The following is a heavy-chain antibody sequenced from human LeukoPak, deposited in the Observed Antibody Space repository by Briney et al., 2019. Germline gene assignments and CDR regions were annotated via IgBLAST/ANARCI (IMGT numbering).Heavy chain of an antibody. CDR3: ARTENYIPEDCFDP. D-gene: IGHD5-24*01. J-gene: IGHJ5*02. CDR1: GGSIGSSSYC. V-gene: IGHV4-39*01. CDR2: ICYSGST. Sequence: SETLSLTCSVSGGSIGSSSYCWGWIRQPPGKGLEWIGTICYSGSTFYNPSLKSRVTLSVDTSKNQFSLKLSSVTAADTAVYYCARTENYIPEDCFDPWGQATLVTVSS.